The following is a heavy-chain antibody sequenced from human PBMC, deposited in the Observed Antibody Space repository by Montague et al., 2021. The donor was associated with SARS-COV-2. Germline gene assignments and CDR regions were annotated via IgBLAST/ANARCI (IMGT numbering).Heavy chain of an antibody. Sequence: SLRLSCAASGFTFSSYSMNWVRQAPGKGLEWVSSISSSSSYIYYADSVKGRFTISRDNAKNSLYLQMNSLRAEYTAVYYCASGNRNYYYGMDVWGQGTTVTVSS. D-gene: IGHD3-10*01. CDR3: ASGNRNYYYGMDV. CDR2: ISSSSSYI. V-gene: IGHV3-21*01. J-gene: IGHJ6*02. CDR1: GFTFSSYS.